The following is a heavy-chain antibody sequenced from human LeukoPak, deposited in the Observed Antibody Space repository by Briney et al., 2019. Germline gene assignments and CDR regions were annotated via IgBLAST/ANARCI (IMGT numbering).Heavy chain of an antibody. D-gene: IGHD1-26*01. Sequence: SETLSLTCAVYGGSFSGYYWSWIRQPPGKGLEWIGEINHSGSTNYNPSLKSRVTISVATSKNQFSLKLSSVTAADTAVYYCARQGTGATMYYFDYWGQGTLVTVSS. J-gene: IGHJ4*02. CDR2: INHSGST. V-gene: IGHV4-34*01. CDR3: ARQGTGATMYYFDY. CDR1: GGSFSGYY.